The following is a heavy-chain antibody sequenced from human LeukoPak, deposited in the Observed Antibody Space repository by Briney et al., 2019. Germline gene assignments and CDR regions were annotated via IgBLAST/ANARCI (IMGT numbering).Heavy chain of an antibody. Sequence: PSETLSLTCAVPGGSISSSNWWSWVRQPPGKGLEWIGEIYHSGSTNYNPSLKSRVTISVDKSKNQFSLKLSSVTAADTAVYYCARDLAPQWLGYYYYYYMDVWGKGTTVTVSS. CDR3: ARDLAPQWLGYYYYYYMDV. V-gene: IGHV4-4*02. D-gene: IGHD6-19*01. J-gene: IGHJ6*03. CDR1: GGSISSSNW. CDR2: IYHSGST.